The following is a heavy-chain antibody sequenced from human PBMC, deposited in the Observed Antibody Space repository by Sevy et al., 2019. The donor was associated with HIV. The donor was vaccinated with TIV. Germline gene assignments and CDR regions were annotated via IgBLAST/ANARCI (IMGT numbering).Heavy chain of an antibody. D-gene: IGHD1-26*01. CDR2: IEYDGSKK. CDR1: GFTFRSYA. CDR3: ARDRCSGSLDY. Sequence: GGSLRLSCAASGFTFRSYAMHWVRQAPGKGLEWVALIEYDGSKKYYADSVKGRFTISRDNSKNTLYLQMNSLRAEDTVSYCWARDRCSGSLDYWGQGTLVTVSS. V-gene: IGHV3-30*04. J-gene: IGHJ4*02.